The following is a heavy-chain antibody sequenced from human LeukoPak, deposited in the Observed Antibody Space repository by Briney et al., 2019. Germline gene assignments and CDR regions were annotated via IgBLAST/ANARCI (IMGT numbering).Heavy chain of an antibody. V-gene: IGHV3-21*01. CDR3: ARDGDLDPDYGDFPI. J-gene: IGHJ4*02. CDR2: ISSSSSYI. D-gene: IGHD4-17*01. CDR1: GFTFSTYA. Sequence: PGGSLRLSCAVSGFTFSTYAFHWVCQAPGKGLEWVSSISSSSSYIYYADSVKGRFTISRDNAKNSLYLQMNSLRAEDTAVYYCARDGDLDPDYGDFPIWGQGTLVTVSS.